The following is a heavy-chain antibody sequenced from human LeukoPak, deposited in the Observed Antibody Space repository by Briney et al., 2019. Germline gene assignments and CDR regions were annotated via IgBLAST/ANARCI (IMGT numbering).Heavy chain of an antibody. CDR2: ISGSGGST. J-gene: IGHJ5*02. CDR1: GFTFSSYA. V-gene: IGHV3-23*01. CDR3: AKDSADYLGINWFDP. Sequence: GGSLRLSCAASGFTFSSYAMSWVRQAPGKGLEWVSAISGSGGSTYYADSVKGRFTISRDNSKNTLYLQMNSLRAEDTAVYYCAKDSADYLGINWFDPWGQGTLVTVSS. D-gene: IGHD2/OR15-2a*01.